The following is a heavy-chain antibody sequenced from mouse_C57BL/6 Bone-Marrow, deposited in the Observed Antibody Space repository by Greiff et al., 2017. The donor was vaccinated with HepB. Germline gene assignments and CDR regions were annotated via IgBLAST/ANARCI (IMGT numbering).Heavy chain of an antibody. CDR2: IHPNSGST. CDR3: ARGNTTVERFAY. V-gene: IGHV1-64*01. Sequence: QVQLKQSGAELVKPGASVKLSCKASGYTFTSYWMHWVKQRPGQGLEWIGMIHPNSGSTNYNEKFKSKATLTVDKSSSTAYMQLSSLTSEDSAVYYCARGNTTVERFAYWGQGTLVTVSA. D-gene: IGHD1-1*01. CDR1: GYTFTSYW. J-gene: IGHJ3*01.